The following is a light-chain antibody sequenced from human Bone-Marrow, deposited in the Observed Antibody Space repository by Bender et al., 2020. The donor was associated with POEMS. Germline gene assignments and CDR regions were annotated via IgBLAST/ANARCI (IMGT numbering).Light chain of an antibody. CDR3: QSWGSNTAV. Sequence: QSALTQPASVSGSPGQSITISCTGSSSYVGGYNFVSWYQHHPGKAPKLIIFDVTKRPSGIPERFSGSTSGNTASLTISGTQTMDEADYYCQSWGSNTAVFGGGTKLTVL. J-gene: IGLJ2*01. CDR2: DVT. CDR1: SSYVGGYNF. V-gene: IGLV2-11*01.